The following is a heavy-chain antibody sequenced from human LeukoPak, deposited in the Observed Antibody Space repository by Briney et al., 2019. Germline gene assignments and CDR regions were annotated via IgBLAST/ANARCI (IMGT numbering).Heavy chain of an antibody. CDR3: AELGITMIGGV. CDR2: ISGSSSYI. D-gene: IGHD3-10*02. Sequence: GGSLRLSCGVSGFTFSSYSMNWVRQAPGKGLEWVSSISGSSSYIYYADSVRGRFTISRDNAKNSLYLQMNSLRAEDTAVYYCAELGITMIGGVWGKGTTVTISS. CDR1: GFTFSSYS. V-gene: IGHV3-21*06. J-gene: IGHJ6*04.